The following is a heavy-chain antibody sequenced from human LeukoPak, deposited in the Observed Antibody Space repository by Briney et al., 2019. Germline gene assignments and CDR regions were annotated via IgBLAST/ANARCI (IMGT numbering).Heavy chain of an antibody. V-gene: IGHV3-33*01. CDR1: GFTFSSYG. CDR2: IWYDGSNK. CDR3: ARDQWNYYYYYGMDV. D-gene: IGHD1-1*01. J-gene: IGHJ6*02. Sequence: GGSLRLSCAASGFTFSSYGMHWVRQAPGKGLEWVAVIWYDGSNKYYADSVKGRFTISRDNSENTLYLQMNSLRAEDTAVYYCARDQWNYYYYYGMDVWGQGTTVTVSS.